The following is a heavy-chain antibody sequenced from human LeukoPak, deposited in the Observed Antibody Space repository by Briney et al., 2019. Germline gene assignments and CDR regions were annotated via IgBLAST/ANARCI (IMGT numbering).Heavy chain of an antibody. CDR2: LYSGGST. D-gene: IGHD1-26*01. J-gene: IGHJ5*01. CDR3: AGGGPHSWFDS. CDR1: GFTVSSNY. Sequence: GGSLRLSCAASGFTVSSNYMSWVRQAPGKGLEWVSVLYSGGSTYYAESVKGRFTISSGNYKNKPHLRMNGLSDEDTAVYYCAGGGPHSWFDSCGQGTLIAVSS. V-gene: IGHV3-53*01.